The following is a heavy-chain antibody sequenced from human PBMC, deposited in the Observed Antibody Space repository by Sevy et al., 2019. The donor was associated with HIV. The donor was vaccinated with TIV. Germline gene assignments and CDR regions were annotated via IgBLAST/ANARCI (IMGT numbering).Heavy chain of an antibody. CDR3: ARQYCSSSICDYPTAWFDP. D-gene: IGHD2-2*01. CDR2: IYYSGST. Sequence: SEILSLTCTVSGGSISSRSYYWGWIRQPPGKGLEWIGSIYYSGSTYDNPSLKSRVTISLDTSKNQFSLQMSSVTAADTAVYYCARQYCSSSICDYPTAWFDPWGQGTLVTVSS. J-gene: IGHJ5*02. CDR1: GGSISSRSYY. V-gene: IGHV4-39*01.